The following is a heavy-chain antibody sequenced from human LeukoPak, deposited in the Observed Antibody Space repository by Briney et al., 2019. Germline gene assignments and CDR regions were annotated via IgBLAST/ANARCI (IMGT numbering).Heavy chain of an antibody. CDR1: GFTFSSYW. CDR3: ARDGSLPDY. V-gene: IGHV3-74*01. CDR2: INSDGTT. J-gene: IGHJ4*02. Sequence: GGPLRLSCAASGFTFSSYWMHWVRQAPGKGLVWVSRINSDGTTSYADSVKGRFTISRDNAKNTLYLQMNSLRAEDTAVYYCARDGSLPDYWGQGTLVTVSS.